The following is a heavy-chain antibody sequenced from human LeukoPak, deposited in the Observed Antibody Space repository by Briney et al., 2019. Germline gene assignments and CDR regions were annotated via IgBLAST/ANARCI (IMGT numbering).Heavy chain of an antibody. J-gene: IGHJ3*02. V-gene: IGHV3-48*01. CDR3: ARGGVEDAFDI. CDR2: ISSSSSTI. CDR1: GLTISSYS. D-gene: IGHD3-3*01. Sequence: GGSLRLSCAASGLTISSYSMNWVRQAPGKGLQWVSYISSSSSTIYYADSVKGRFTISRGNAKNSLYLQMNSLRAEDTAVYYCARGGVEDAFDIWGQGTMVTVSS.